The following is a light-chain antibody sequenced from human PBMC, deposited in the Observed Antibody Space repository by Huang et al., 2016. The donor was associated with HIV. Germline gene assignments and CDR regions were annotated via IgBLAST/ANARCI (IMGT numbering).Light chain of an antibody. V-gene: IGKV4-1*01. CDR3: QQYYQNPQT. CDR2: WAS. CDR1: QSLLYSLNNKTY. J-gene: IGKJ5*01. Sequence: DIVMTQSPDSLSVTPGGRATIDCKSSQSLLYSLNNKTYLAWFQQKPGRPPKLLLYWASTRESGIPERFSGSGSGTDFTLTINNLQPEDVATYYCQQYYQNPQTFGQGT.